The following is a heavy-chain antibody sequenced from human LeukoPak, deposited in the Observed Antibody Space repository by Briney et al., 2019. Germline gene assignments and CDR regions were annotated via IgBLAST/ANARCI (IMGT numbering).Heavy chain of an antibody. Sequence: PGGSLRLSCAASGFTFSSYGMHWVRQAPGKGLEWVAFIRSDGSIKYYTESLKGRFTISRDNSKNTLYLQMNSLRAEDTAVYHCAKDEMFSSAWYFDYWGQGTLVTVSS. J-gene: IGHJ4*02. CDR1: GFTFSSYG. CDR3: AKDEMFSSAWYFDY. V-gene: IGHV3-30*02. D-gene: IGHD6-19*01. CDR2: IRSDGSIK.